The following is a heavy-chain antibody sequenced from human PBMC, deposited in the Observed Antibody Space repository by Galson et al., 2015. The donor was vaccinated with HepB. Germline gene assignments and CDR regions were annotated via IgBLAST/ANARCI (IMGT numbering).Heavy chain of an antibody. CDR3: ASTNSSRSGSYWFYYYYYGMDV. CDR2: IWYDGSNK. CDR1: GFTFSSYG. D-gene: IGHD1-26*01. V-gene: IGHV3-33*01. J-gene: IGHJ6*02. Sequence: SLRLSCAASGFTFSSYGMHWVRQAPGKGLEWVAFIWYDGSNKYYADSVKGRFTISRDNSKNTLYLQMTSLRAEDTAIYYCASTNSSRSGSYWFYYYYYGMDVWGQGTLVIVSS.